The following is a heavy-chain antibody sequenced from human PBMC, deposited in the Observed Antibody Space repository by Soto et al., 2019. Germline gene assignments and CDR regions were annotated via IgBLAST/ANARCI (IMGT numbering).Heavy chain of an antibody. Sequence: ETLSLTCTVSGGSISSYYWSWIRQPPGKGLEWIGYIYYSGSTNYNPSLKSRVTISVDTSKNQFSLKLSSVTAADTAVYYCARHRDTAMVPRRYFDYWGQGTLVTVS. CDR3: ARHRDTAMVPRRYFDY. V-gene: IGHV4-59*08. CDR1: GGSISSYY. CDR2: IYYSGST. D-gene: IGHD5-18*01. J-gene: IGHJ4*02.